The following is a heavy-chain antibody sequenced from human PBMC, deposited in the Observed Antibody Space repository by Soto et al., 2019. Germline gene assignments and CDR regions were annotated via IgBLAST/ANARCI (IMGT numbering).Heavy chain of an antibody. CDR1: GGLISGYY. V-gene: IGHV4-34*01. D-gene: IGHD7-27*01. CDR3: ARGWGRIFDY. Sequence: QVQLQQWGAGLLKPSETLSLTCAVYGGLISGYYWNWIRQPPGKGLEWIGEINQSGSINYNPSLKGRVTISVDTSKNQFSLNLSSVTAADTAVYYCARGWGRIFDYWGQGSLVTVSS. CDR2: INQSGSI. J-gene: IGHJ4*02.